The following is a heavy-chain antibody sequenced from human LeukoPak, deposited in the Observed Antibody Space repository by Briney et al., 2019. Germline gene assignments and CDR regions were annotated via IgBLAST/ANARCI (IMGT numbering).Heavy chain of an antibody. V-gene: IGHV4-61*01. CDR3: ARAAATMEDAFDI. D-gene: IGHD3-10*01. CDR1: GGSVSSGSYY. Sequence: SETLSLTCTVSGGSVSSGSYYWSWIRQPPGKGLEWIGYIYYSGSTNYNPSLKSRVTISVDTSKNQFSLKLSSVTAADTAVYYCARAAATMEDAFDIWGQGTMVTVSS. J-gene: IGHJ3*02. CDR2: IYYSGST.